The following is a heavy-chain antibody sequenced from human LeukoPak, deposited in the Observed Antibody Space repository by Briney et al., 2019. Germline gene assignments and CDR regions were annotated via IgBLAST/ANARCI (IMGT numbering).Heavy chain of an antibody. CDR2: ISSSGSTI. V-gene: IGHV3-48*03. J-gene: IGHJ4*02. Sequence: GGSLRLSCAASGFTLSSYEMNWVRQAPGKGLEWVSYISSSGSTIYYADSVKGRFTISRDNSKNTLYLQMNSLRAEDTAVYYCAKEGPRALDYWGQGTLVTVSS. CDR3: AKEGPRALDY. CDR1: GFTLSSYE.